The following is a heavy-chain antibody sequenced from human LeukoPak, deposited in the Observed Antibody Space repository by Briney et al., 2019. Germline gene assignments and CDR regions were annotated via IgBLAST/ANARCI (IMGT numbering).Heavy chain of an antibody. CDR1: GGSFSSYY. J-gene: IGHJ4*02. CDR2: IYNGGST. V-gene: IGHV4-59*01. CDR3: AGDRGYSYGYLVY. D-gene: IGHD5-18*01. Sequence: TASETLSLTCAVYGGSFSSYYWTWVRQPPGKGLEWIGYIYNGGSTNYNPSLKSRVTISADTSNNQLSLKVRSVAAADTAVYYCAGDRGYSYGYLVYWGQGTPVTVSS.